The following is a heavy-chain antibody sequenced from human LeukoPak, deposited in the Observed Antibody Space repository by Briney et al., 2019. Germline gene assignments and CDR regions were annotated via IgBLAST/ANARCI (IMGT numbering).Heavy chain of an antibody. CDR3: AKVRAVAGTAYFDY. CDR2: ISGSGGST. D-gene: IGHD6-19*01. Sequence: GGSLRLSCAASGFTFSSYAMSWVRQAPGKGLGWVSAISGSGGSTYYADSVKGRFTISRDNSKNTLYLQMNSLRAEDTAVYYCAKVRAVAGTAYFDYWGQGTLVTVSS. CDR1: GFTFSSYA. J-gene: IGHJ4*02. V-gene: IGHV3-23*01.